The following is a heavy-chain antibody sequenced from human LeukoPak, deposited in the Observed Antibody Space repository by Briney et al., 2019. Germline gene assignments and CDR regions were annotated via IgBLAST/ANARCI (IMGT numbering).Heavy chain of an antibody. CDR2: IIPIFGTA. Sequence: SVKVSCKASGGTFSSYAISWVRQAPGQGLEWMGGIIPIFGTANYAQKFQGRVTITTDESTSTAYMELSSLRSEDTAVYYCARQATYYYDSSGYYPLDYWGQGTLVTVSS. J-gene: IGHJ4*02. V-gene: IGHV1-69*05. CDR1: GGTFSSYA. D-gene: IGHD3-22*01. CDR3: ARQATYYYDSSGYYPLDY.